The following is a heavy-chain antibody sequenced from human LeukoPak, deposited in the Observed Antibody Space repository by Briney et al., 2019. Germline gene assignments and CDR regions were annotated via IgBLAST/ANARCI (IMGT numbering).Heavy chain of an antibody. V-gene: IGHV3-73*01. CDR2: ISSKPNSYAT. Sequence: GRSLRLSCAASGFTFSGSAIHWVRQASGKGLEWVGRISSKPNSYATAYAASVKGRFTISRDDSKNTAYLQMNSLKTEDTAVYYCTERGASFDYWGQGTLVTVSS. CDR1: GFTFSGSA. D-gene: IGHD4/OR15-4a*01. J-gene: IGHJ4*02. CDR3: TERGASFDY.